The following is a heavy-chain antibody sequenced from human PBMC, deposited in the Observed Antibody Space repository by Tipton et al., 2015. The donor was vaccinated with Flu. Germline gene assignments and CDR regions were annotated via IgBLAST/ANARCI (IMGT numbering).Heavy chain of an antibody. V-gene: IGHV4-38-2*02. D-gene: IGHD2-2*01. Sequence: TLSLTCSVSGDSIGSPYYWAWIRQPPGKGLEWIGNMHKTGTTYYNPSLTSRVTISVDTSKNQFSLRLSSVTAADTAVYFCARDPSLGMPEYFDSWGQGTLVTVSS. CDR2: MHKTGTT. J-gene: IGHJ4*02. CDR1: GDSIGSPYY. CDR3: ARDPSLGMPEYFDS.